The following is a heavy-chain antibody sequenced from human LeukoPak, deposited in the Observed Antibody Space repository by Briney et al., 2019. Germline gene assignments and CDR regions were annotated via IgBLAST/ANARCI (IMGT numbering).Heavy chain of an antibody. Sequence: SQTLSLTCTVSGGSISSGSYYWSWIRQPAGKGLEWIGRIYTSGSTNYNPSLKSRVTISVDTSKNQFSLKLSSVTAADTAVYYCARTLLFCSSTSCYVKAFDIWGQGTMVTVSS. CDR3: ARTLLFCSSTSCYVKAFDI. CDR2: IYTSGST. V-gene: IGHV4-61*02. J-gene: IGHJ3*02. D-gene: IGHD2-2*01. CDR1: GGSISSGSYY.